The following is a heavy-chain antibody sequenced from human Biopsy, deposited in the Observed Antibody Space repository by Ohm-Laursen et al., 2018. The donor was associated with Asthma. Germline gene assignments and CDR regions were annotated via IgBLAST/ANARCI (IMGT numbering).Heavy chain of an antibody. Sequence: SVTVACKSLGGTFNTYVIGWVRQDPGQGLEWMGGHNFGFGTTTYPQKFQDRVTITAGDSTSTVYMELSILRSEDTAVYYCARKAGSCISRTCYSLDFWGQGTLVTVSS. V-gene: IGHV1-69*13. CDR3: ARKAGSCISRTCYSLDF. J-gene: IGHJ4*02. CDR1: GGTFNTYV. D-gene: IGHD2-2*01. CDR2: HNFGFGTT.